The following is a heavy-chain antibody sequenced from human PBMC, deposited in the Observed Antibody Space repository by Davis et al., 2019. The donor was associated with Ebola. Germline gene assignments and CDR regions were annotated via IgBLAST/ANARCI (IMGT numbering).Heavy chain of an antibody. Sequence: GESLKISCAASGFTFSNAWMSWVRQAPGKGLEWVGRIKSKTDGGTTDYAAPVKGRFTISRDDSKGIAYLQMNSLKTEDTAVYYCTRRGTVVTPDYWGQGTLVTVSS. V-gene: IGHV3-15*01. CDR1: GFTFSNAW. J-gene: IGHJ4*02. D-gene: IGHD4-23*01. CDR3: TRRGTVVTPDY. CDR2: IKSKTDGGTT.